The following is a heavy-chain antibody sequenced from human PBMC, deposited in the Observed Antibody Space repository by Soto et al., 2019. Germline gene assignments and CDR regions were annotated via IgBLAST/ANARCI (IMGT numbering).Heavy chain of an antibody. Sequence: QVQLQESGPGLVKPSETLSLTCTVSGDSVSGANYQWSWIRLPPGQGLEWIGYIHDRGSTNYKPSLKSRVIISLDTSKNQFSLMLNSVTAADTAVYFCAGDSNWRGFDQWGQGTLVTVSS. CDR2: IHDRGST. CDR1: GDSVSGANYQ. CDR3: AGDSNWRGFDQ. J-gene: IGHJ4*02. D-gene: IGHD1-1*01. V-gene: IGHV4-61*01.